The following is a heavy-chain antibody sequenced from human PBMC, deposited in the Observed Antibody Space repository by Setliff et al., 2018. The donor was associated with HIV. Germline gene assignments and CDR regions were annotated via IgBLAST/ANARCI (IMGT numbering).Heavy chain of an antibody. Sequence: LSLPFPVSGGSISSGNYYWSWIRQHPGKGLEWIGYIYYSFIPYYNPSLKSRVTMSVDTSKNQFSLKLSSVTAADTAVYYCAREGARHYGSGRYHSWFDPWGQGTQVTVSS. CDR2: IYYSFIP. V-gene: IGHV4-31*03. CDR3: AREGARHYGSGRYHSWFDP. D-gene: IGHD3-10*01. J-gene: IGHJ5*02. CDR1: GGSISSGNYY.